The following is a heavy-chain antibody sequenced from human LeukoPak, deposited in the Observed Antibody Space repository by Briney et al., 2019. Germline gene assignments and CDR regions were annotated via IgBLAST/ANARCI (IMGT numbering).Heavy chain of an antibody. V-gene: IGHV3-21*01. CDR1: GFTFSSYS. CDR2: ISSSSSYI. J-gene: IGHJ4*02. Sequence: GGSLRLSCAASGFTFSSYSINWVRQAPGKGLEWVSSISSSSSYIYYADSVKGRFTISRDNAKNSLYLQMNSLRAEDTAVYYCARGTYYYDSSGYQYFDYWGQGTLVTVSS. CDR3: ARGTYYYDSSGYQYFDY. D-gene: IGHD3-22*01.